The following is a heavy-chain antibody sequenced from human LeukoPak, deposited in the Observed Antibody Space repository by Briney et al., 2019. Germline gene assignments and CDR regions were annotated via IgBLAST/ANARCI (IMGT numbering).Heavy chain of an antibody. Sequence: GGSLRLSCAASGFTFSNYWMSWVRQAPGKGLEWVANIKQDGSEKYYVDSVKGRFTISRDNAKKSLYLQMNSLRAEDTAVYYCARAREKYSGYDPFDYWGQGTLVTVSS. D-gene: IGHD5-12*01. CDR1: GFTFSNYW. CDR3: ARAREKYSGYDPFDY. V-gene: IGHV3-7*01. CDR2: IKQDGSEK. J-gene: IGHJ4*02.